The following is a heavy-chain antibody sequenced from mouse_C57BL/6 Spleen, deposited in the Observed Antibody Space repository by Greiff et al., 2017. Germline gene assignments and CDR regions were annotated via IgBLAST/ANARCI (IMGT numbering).Heavy chain of an antibody. CDR3: ARNSNYLDYFDY. V-gene: IGHV2-2*01. CDR1: GFSLTSYG. CDR2: IWGGGST. Sequence: VMLVESGPGLVQPSQSLSITCTVSGFSLTSYGVHWVRQSPGKGLEWLGVIWGGGSTDYNAAFISRLSLSKDNSKSQVFFKMNSLQADDTAIYYCARNSNYLDYFDYWGQGTTLTVSS. J-gene: IGHJ2*01. D-gene: IGHD2-5*01.